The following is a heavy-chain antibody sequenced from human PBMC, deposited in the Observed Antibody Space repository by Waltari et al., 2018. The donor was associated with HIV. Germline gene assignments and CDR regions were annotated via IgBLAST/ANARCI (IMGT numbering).Heavy chain of an antibody. V-gene: IGHV1-2*02. D-gene: IGHD3-22*01. J-gene: IGHJ4*02. CDR2: IKPNSGGT. CDR3: ARDLMIVVAYFDY. Sequence: QVQLVQSGAEVKKPGASVKVSCKASGYTFTDYYMHWVRQAPGQGLEWMGWIKPNSGGTNYAQRFQGRVTMTRDTSISTAYMELSRLRSDDTAVYYCARDLMIVVAYFDYWGQGTLVTVSS. CDR1: GYTFTDYY.